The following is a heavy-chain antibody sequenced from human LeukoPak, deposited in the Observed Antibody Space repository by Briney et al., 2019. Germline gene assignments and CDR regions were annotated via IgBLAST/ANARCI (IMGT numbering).Heavy chain of an antibody. J-gene: IGHJ6*02. CDR2: ISSSSSYI. V-gene: IGHV3-21*04. CDR1: GFTFSSYS. CDR3: AKDMALVYGMDV. Sequence: PGGSLRLSCAASGFTFSSYSMNWVRQAPGKGLEWVSSISSSSSYIYYADSVKGRFTISRDNAKNSLYLQMNSLRAEDTALYYCAKDMALVYGMDVWGQGTTVTVSS. D-gene: IGHD3-10*01.